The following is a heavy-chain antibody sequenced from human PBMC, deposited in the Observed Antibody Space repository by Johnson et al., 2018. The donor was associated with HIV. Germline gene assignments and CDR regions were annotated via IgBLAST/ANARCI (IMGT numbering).Heavy chain of an antibody. CDR1: GFRFDDYA. Sequence: QLVESGGGLVQPGRSLRLSCAASGFRFDDYAMHWVRQAPGKGLEWVSGISWNSANIGSAGSVKGRFTISRDNTKNSLYLQMNRLRPEDTALYYCTKDAHMVTPQRAFDIWGQGTMVTVSS. D-gene: IGHD5-18*01. CDR2: ISWNSANI. V-gene: IGHV3-9*01. CDR3: TKDAHMVTPQRAFDI. J-gene: IGHJ3*02.